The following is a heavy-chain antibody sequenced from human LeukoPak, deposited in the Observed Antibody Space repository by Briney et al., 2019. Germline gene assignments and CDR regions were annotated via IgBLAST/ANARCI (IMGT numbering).Heavy chain of an antibody. CDR2: IYPGDSDT. Sequence: PGESLKISCKGSGYSFTSYWIGWVRQMPGKGLEWMGIIYPGDSDTRYSPSFQGQVTISADKSISAAYLQWSSLKASDTAMYYCASSLGIYDSSGYRVFDYWGQGTLVTVSS. V-gene: IGHV5-51*03. D-gene: IGHD3-22*01. CDR3: ASSLGIYDSSGYRVFDY. J-gene: IGHJ4*02. CDR1: GYSFTSYW.